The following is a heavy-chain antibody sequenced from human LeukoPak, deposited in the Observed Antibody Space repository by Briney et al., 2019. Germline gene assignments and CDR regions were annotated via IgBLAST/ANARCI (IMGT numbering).Heavy chain of an antibody. Sequence: PGRSLRLSCAASGFTFSSYGMHWVRQAPGKGLEWVATIKPDGSATYNVDSVKGRFTISRDNAENSLYLQVNGLRAEDTAVYYCARDGDGGYTADYWGQGTLVTVSS. CDR1: GFTFSSYG. J-gene: IGHJ4*02. CDR3: ARDGDGGYTADY. D-gene: IGHD5-24*01. V-gene: IGHV3-7*05. CDR2: IKPDGSAT.